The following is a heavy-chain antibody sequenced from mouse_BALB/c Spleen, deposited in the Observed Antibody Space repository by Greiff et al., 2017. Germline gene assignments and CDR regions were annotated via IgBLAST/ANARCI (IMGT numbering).Heavy chain of an antibody. D-gene: IGHD1-1*01. CDR1: GFSLTSYG. J-gene: IGHJ1*01. CDR2: IWSGGST. CDR3: ARDNYPYWYFDV. V-gene: IGHV2-2*02. Sequence: QVHVKQSGPGLVQPSQSLSITCTVSGFSLTSYGVHWVRQSPGKGLEWLGVIWSGGSTDYNAAFISRLSISKDNSKSQVFFKMNSLQANDTAIYYCARDNYPYWYFDVWGAGTTVTVSS.